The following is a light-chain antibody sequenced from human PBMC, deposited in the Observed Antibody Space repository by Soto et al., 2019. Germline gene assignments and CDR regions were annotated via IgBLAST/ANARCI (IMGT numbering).Light chain of an antibody. CDR3: HQYDGSPPYT. CDR1: QIVSSNY. J-gene: IGKJ2*01. V-gene: IGKV3-20*01. Sequence: EIVLTQSPGTLSLSPGERVTLSCRASQIVSSNYLAWYQQAPGQAPRLLIYGASTRASDIPDRFSGSGSGRDFTLTINRLEPEDFAVYYCHQYDGSPPYTFGLGTKLEIK. CDR2: GAS.